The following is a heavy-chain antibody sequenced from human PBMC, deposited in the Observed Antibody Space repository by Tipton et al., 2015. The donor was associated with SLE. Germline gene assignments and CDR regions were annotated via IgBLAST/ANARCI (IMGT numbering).Heavy chain of an antibody. CDR3: ARDHPGLQGDAFDN. D-gene: IGHD5-24*01. V-gene: IGHV4-4*07. CDR2: IYTSGST. CDR1: GGSISSYY. Sequence: GLVKPSETLSLTCTVSGGSISSYYWSWIRQPAGKGLEWIGRIYTSGSTNYNPSLKSRVTISVDTSKNQFSLKLSSVTAADTAAYYCARDHPGLQGDAFDNWGQSTMATVSS. J-gene: IGHJ3*02.